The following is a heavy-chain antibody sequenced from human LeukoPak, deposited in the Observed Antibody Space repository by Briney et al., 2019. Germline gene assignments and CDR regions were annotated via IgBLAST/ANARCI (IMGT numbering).Heavy chain of an antibody. V-gene: IGHV4-59*08. Sequence: SETLSLTCTVSGGSISGYHCSWIRQPPGQGLEWIAYMHSTGVDNYSPSLRSRVTMSVDTSKNQCSLKLTSVSAADSAVYYCARFSPFFDSSVHYLDYWGPGILVTVSS. D-gene: IGHD3-22*01. CDR1: GGSISGYH. CDR2: MHSTGVD. J-gene: IGHJ4*02. CDR3: ARFSPFFDSSVHYLDY.